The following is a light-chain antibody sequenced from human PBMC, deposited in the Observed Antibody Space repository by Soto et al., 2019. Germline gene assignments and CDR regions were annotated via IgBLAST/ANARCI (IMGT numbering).Light chain of an antibody. CDR2: EVN. J-gene: IGLJ1*01. CDR3: SAHTGSSVV. CDR1: SSDVASSNY. Sequence: QSALTQPASVSGSPGQSITISCTGTSSDVASSNYVSWYQQQPGQAPKLMIYEVNNRPSGVSDRFSGSKSGNTASLTISGLQAEDEADYYCSAHTGSSVVFGTGTKVTVL. V-gene: IGLV2-14*01.